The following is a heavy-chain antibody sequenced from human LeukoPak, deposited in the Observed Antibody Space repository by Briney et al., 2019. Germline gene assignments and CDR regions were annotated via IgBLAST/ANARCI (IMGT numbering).Heavy chain of an antibody. CDR2: IWYDGSNK. CDR3: AREWLPNWFDP. CDR1: GFTFSSYG. J-gene: IGHJ5*02. V-gene: IGHV3-33*01. Sequence: GGSLRLSCAASGFTFSSYGMHWVRQAPGKGLEWVAVIWYDGSNKYYADSVKGRFTISRDNSKNTLYLQMNSLRAEDTAVYYCAREWLPNWFDPWGQGTLVTVSS. D-gene: IGHD5-12*01.